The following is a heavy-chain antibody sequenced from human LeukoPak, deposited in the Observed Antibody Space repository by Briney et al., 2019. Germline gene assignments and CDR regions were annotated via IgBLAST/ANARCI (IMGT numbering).Heavy chain of an antibody. J-gene: IGHJ4*02. Sequence: PGGSLRLSCAASGFSFSSYEMNWVRQAPGKGLEWVSYISSSGSTIYYADSVKGRFTISKDNGKNSLILQMNSLRAEDTAVYYCAGVLDFWSGPNFDSWGQGTLVTVSS. CDR1: GFSFSSYE. CDR3: AGVLDFWSGPNFDS. CDR2: ISSSGSTI. V-gene: IGHV3-48*03. D-gene: IGHD3-3*01.